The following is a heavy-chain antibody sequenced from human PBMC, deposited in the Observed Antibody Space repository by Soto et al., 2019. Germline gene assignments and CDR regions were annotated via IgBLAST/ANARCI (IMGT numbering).Heavy chain of an antibody. CDR1: GDSISSGGSY. J-gene: IGHJ4*02. CDR3: ARDERYQLPGPN. D-gene: IGHD2-2*01. V-gene: IGHV4-31*03. Sequence: QVQLQESGPGLVKPSQTLSLTCTVSGDSISSGGSYWSWIRQYPGKALEWIGYIHDSGRTYYNPSLTSRVTISLDTSKNQSSLKLSSVTAADTAVYYCARDERYQLPGPNWGQGTLVTVSS. CDR2: IHDSGRT.